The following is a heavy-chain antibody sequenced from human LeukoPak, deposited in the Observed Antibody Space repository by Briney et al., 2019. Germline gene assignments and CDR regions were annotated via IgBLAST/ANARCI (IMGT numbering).Heavy chain of an antibody. Sequence: SETLSLTCSVSDGSTTGYYWSWIRQPPGKGLEWIAYVYYTGRTLYNPSLESRVTISVDTSKTQFSLTVTSVTAADTAVYYCARRGDGYNYDYWGQGTLVTVSS. CDR2: VYYTGRT. J-gene: IGHJ4*01. V-gene: IGHV4-59*08. CDR1: DGSTTGYY. CDR3: ARRGDGYNYDY. D-gene: IGHD5-24*01.